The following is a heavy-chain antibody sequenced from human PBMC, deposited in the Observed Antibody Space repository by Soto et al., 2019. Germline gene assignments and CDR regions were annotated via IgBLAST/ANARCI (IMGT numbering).Heavy chain of an antibody. V-gene: IGHV4-30-4*01. CDR3: ARPGVEAYFDY. Sequence: SETLSLTCTVSGGSISRGDYYWSWIRQPPGKGLEWIGYIYYSGSTYYNPSLKSRVTISVDTSKNQFSLKLRSVTAADTAVYYCARPGVEAYFDYWGQGTLVTVSS. D-gene: IGHD2-15*01. CDR1: GGSISRGDYY. J-gene: IGHJ4*02. CDR2: IYYSGST.